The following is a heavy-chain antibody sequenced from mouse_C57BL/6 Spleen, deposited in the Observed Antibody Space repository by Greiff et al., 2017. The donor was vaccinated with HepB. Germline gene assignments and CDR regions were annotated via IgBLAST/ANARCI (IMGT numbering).Heavy chain of an antibody. CDR3: ARGYSRWYFDV. D-gene: IGHD2-12*01. CDR1: GYTFTSYW. CDR2: IYPSDSET. V-gene: IGHV1-61*01. J-gene: IGHJ1*03. Sequence: QVQLQQPGAELVRPGSSVKLSCKASGYTFTSYWMDWVKQRPGQGLEWIGNIYPSDSETHYNQKFKDKATLTVDKSSSTAYMQLSSLTSEESAVYYCARGYSRWYFDVWGTGTTVTVSS.